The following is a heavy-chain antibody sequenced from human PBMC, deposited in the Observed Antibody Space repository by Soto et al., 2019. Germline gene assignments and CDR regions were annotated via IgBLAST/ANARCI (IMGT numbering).Heavy chain of an antibody. V-gene: IGHV2-26*01. D-gene: IGHD3-22*01. J-gene: IGHJ4*02. CDR1: GFSLSNARMG. Sequence: QVTLKASGPVLVQPTEPLTLTCTVSGFSLSNARMGVSWIRQPPGKALEWLAHIFSNDEKSYSPSLKSRLTISKDTSKSQVVLTMTNMDPVDTATYYCARRYYDSNQLDDYWGQGTLVTVSS. CDR3: ARRYYDSNQLDDY. CDR2: IFSNDEK.